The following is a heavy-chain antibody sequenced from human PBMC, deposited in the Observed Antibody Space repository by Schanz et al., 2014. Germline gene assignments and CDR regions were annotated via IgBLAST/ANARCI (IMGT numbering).Heavy chain of an antibody. J-gene: IGHJ5*01. V-gene: IGHV1-46*03. CDR1: GYTLSAYS. CDR2: VNPSVRGT. CDR3: ACSSDSSGYYVMYSS. D-gene: IGHD2-2*03. Sequence: QEKKPGASVKVSCKASGYTLSAYSLHWVRQAPGQVLEWMGIVNPSVRGTHFAREFHGRCILSSVSSSCTVFIVLSGLRSEVLAFYSRACSSDSSGYYVMYSSW.